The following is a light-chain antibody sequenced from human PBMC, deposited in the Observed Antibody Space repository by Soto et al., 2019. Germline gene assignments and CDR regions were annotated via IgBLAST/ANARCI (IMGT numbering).Light chain of an antibody. CDR3: SSYAGSKRFV. V-gene: IGLV2-8*01. CDR1: SSDVGGYNY. Sequence: QSVLTQPPSASGSPGQSVTISCTGTSSDVGGYNYVSWYQQHPGKAPKLMIYEVSKRPSGVPDRFSGSKSGNTASLTVSGVQAEDEADYYYSSYAGSKRFVFGTGTKFTVL. CDR2: EVS. J-gene: IGLJ1*01.